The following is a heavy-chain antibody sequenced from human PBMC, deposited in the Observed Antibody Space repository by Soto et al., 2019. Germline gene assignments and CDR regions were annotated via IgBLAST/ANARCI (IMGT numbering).Heavy chain of an antibody. Sequence: QVQLQESGPGLVEPSQTLSLTCTVSGCSISGEGYYWSWIRQYSGRGLEWSGYIHYSGTTYSNPSLKSRVTISVDTSKTQFFLKLTSVTAADTAVYYCARAWTATAGWANWFDRWGQGTLVTVSS. CDR1: GCSISGEGYY. V-gene: IGHV4-31*03. CDR3: ARAWTATAGWANWFDR. D-gene: IGHD6-13*01. CDR2: IHYSGTT. J-gene: IGHJ5*02.